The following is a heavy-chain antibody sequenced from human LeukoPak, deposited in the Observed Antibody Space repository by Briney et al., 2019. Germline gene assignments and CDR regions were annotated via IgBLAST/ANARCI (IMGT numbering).Heavy chain of an antibody. J-gene: IGHJ4*02. CDR2: ISYDGSNK. CDR3: ARDPPQGRSYYYYFDY. D-gene: IGHD1-26*01. Sequence: PGGSLRLSCAASGFTFSSYAMHWARQAPGKGLEWVAVISYDGSNKYYADSVKGRFTISRDNSKNTLYLQMNSLRAEDTAVYYCARDPPQGRSYYYYFDYWGQGTLVTVSS. V-gene: IGHV3-30-3*01. CDR1: GFTFSSYA.